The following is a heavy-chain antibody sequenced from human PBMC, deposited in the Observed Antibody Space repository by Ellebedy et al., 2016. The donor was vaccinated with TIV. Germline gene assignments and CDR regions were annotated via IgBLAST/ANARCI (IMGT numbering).Heavy chain of an antibody. CDR2: IYPGDSDT. CDR1: GYSFTSYW. D-gene: IGHD3-22*01. J-gene: IGHJ3*02. V-gene: IGHV5-51*01. CDR3: ERQRTYYYDSSGDFDAFDI. Sequence: GESLKISCKGSGYSFTSYWIGWVRQMPGKGLEWMGIIYPGDSDTRYSPSFQGQVPISADKSISTAYLQWSSMKASDTAMYYCERQRTYYYDSSGDFDAFDIWGQGTMVTVSS.